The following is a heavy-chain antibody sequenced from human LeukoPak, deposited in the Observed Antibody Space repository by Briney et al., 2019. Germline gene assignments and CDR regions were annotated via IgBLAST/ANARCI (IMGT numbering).Heavy chain of an antibody. Sequence: SETLSLTCTVSGGSISSSSYYWGWIRQPPGKGLEWIGSIYYSGSTYYNPSLKSRVTISVDTSKNQFSLKLSSVTAADTAVYYCARLTGDSVWLRGAFDIWGQGTMVTVSS. CDR2: IYYSGST. CDR3: ARLTGDSVWLRGAFDI. CDR1: GGSISSSSYY. V-gene: IGHV4-39*01. J-gene: IGHJ3*02. D-gene: IGHD7-27*01.